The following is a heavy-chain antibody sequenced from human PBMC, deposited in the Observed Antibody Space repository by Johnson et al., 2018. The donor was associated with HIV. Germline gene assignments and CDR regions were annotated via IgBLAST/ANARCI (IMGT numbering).Heavy chain of an antibody. CDR2: ISWDGGST. D-gene: IGHD3-16*01. J-gene: IGHJ3*02. V-gene: IGHV3-43D*03. CDR1: GLTFDDYA. CDR3: AKDSRGLGAFDI. Sequence: VQLVESGGVAVQPGGSLRLSCAASGLTFDDYAMHWVRQAPGKGLEWVSLISWDGGSTYYADSVKGRFTISRDNSKNSLYLQMNSLRAEDTALYYCAKDSRGLGAFDIWGQGTMVTVSS.